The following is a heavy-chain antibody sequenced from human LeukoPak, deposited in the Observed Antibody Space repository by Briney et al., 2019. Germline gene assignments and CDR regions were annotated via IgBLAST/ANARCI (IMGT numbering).Heavy chain of an antibody. D-gene: IGHD6-19*01. CDR2: IYSGGST. J-gene: IGHJ4*02. CDR1: GFTFSSYA. CDR3: ARDLSRIGSGWYLPGGYYFDY. Sequence: GGSLRLSCAASGFTFSSYAMSWVRQAPGKGLEWVSVIYSGGSTYYADSVKGRFTISRDNSKNTLYLQMNSLRAEDTAVYYCARDLSRIGSGWYLPGGYYFDYWGQGTLVTVSS. V-gene: IGHV3-66*01.